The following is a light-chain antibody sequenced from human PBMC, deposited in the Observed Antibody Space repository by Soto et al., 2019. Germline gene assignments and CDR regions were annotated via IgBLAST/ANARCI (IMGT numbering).Light chain of an antibody. V-gene: IGLV2-14*03. CDR3: SSYTTSNTRQIV. CDR2: DVS. J-gene: IGLJ1*01. CDR1: SSDVGGYNY. Sequence: QSVLTQPASVCGYTAQSITISCTGTSSDVGGYNYVSWYQHHPGKAPKLMIFDVSNRPSGVSNRFSGSKSGNTASLTISGLQPEDEADYYCSSYTTSNTRQIVFGTGTKVTVL.